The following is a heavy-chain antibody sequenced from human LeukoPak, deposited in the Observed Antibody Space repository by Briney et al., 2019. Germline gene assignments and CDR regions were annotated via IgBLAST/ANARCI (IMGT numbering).Heavy chain of an antibody. CDR2: IIPIFGTA. V-gene: IGHV1-69*13. D-gene: IGHD2-2*02. J-gene: IGHJ4*02. Sequence: SVTVSCKASGRTFSTYAISWVRQAHGKGLEWMGGIIPIFGTANYAQKFQGRVTITADESTSTAYMELSSLRSEDTAVYYCARCIGSTSCSTDYWGQGTLVTVSS. CDR1: GRTFSTYA. CDR3: ARCIGSTSCSTDY.